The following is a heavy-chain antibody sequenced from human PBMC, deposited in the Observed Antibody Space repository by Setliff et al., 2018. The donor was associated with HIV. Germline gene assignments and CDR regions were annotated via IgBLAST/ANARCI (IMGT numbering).Heavy chain of an antibody. J-gene: IGHJ6*03. D-gene: IGHD6-13*01. CDR1: GFTFSNYA. V-gene: IGHV3-23*01. Sequence: GGSLRLSCAASGFTFSNYAMSWVRQAPGEGLEWVSAILSTGERTFYADSVKGRFTISRDNSKNTVYLQVDSLTAEDTAVYYCARDRGLGSSSPGRYYYVDVWGKGTTVTVSS. CDR2: ILSTGERT. CDR3: ARDRGLGSSSPGRYYYVDV.